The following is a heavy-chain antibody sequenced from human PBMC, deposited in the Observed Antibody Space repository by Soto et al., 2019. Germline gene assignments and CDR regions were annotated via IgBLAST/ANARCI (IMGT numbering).Heavy chain of an antibody. J-gene: IGHJ4*02. CDR3: STHRDDYSSSSPDS. CDR1: GFTFSGST. D-gene: IGHD6-6*01. Sequence: QAGGSLRLSCAASGFTFSGSTMLWVRQASGKGLEWVGRIRSKANNYATAYAASVKGRVTISRDDSKNTAYLQLNSLKTEDTAVYYCSTHRDDYSSSSPDSWGQGTLVTVSS. CDR2: IRSKANNYAT. V-gene: IGHV3-73*01.